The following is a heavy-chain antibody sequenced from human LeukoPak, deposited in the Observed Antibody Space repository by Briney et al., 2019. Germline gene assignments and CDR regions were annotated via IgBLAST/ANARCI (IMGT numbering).Heavy chain of an antibody. V-gene: IGHV3-23*01. CDR2: ISGSGGST. D-gene: IGHD6-6*01. CDR1: GFTFSSYA. Sequence: GGSLRLSGAASGFTFSSYAMSWVRQSPGKGLEWVSAISGSGGSTYYADSVKGRFTISRDNYKNTLYLQMNSLRAEDTAVYYCATEYSSSSDYYYYMDVWGKGTTVTVSS. CDR3: ATEYSSSSDYYYYMDV. J-gene: IGHJ6*03.